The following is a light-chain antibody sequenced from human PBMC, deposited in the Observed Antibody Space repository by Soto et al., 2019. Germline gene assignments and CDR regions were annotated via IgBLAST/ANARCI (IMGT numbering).Light chain of an antibody. CDR1: QSIGRF. CDR2: DAS. V-gene: IGKV1-5*01. CDR3: QQCYKGWT. Sequence: DIQMTQSPSSLSASVGDRVTITCRASQSIGRFLAWYQHQPGKAPKLLIYDASSLESGVPSRCSGTGSGTEFTFSITSLQPEDFGTYYCQQCYKGWTFGQGTKVDIK. J-gene: IGKJ1*01.